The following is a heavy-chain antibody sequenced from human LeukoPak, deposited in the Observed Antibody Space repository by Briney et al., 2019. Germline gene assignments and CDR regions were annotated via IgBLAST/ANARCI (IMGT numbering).Heavy chain of an antibody. J-gene: IGHJ4*02. D-gene: IGHD3-10*01. CDR1: GGSFSGYY. CDR3: ARLLIRITMVRGVLINDY. CDR2: INHSGST. Sequence: PSETLSLTCAVYGGSFSGYYWSWIRQPPGEGLEWIGEINHSGSTNYNPSLKSRVTISVDTSKNQFSLKLSSVTAADTAVYYCARLLIRITMVRGVLINDYWGQGTLVTVSS. V-gene: IGHV4-34*01.